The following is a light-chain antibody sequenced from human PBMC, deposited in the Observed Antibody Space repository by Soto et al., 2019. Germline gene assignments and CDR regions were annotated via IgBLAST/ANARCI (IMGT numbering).Light chain of an antibody. CDR1: QSVSSSY. V-gene: IGKV3-20*01. CDR3: QQYGSSPRT. CDR2: GAS. J-gene: IGKJ1*01. Sequence: EIVVAQSPGTLSLSPGERATLSCRASQSVSSSYLAWYQQKPGQAPRLLIYGASSRATGIPDRFSGSGSGTDFTLTINRLEPEDFAMYYCQQYGSSPRTFGQGTKVDIK.